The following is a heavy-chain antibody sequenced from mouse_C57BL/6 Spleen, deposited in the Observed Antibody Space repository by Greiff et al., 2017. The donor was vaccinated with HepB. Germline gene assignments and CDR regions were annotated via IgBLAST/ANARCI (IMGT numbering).Heavy chain of an antibody. V-gene: IGHV1-81*01. CDR2: IYPRSGNT. Sequence: VKLVESGAELARPGASVKLSCKASGYTFTSYGISWVKQRTGQGLEWIGEIYPRSGNTYYNEKFKGKATLTADKSSSTAYMELRSLTSEDSAVYFCAKGDGNAYWGQGTTLTVSS. D-gene: IGHD2-1*01. CDR1: GYTFTSYG. CDR3: AKGDGNAY. J-gene: IGHJ2*01.